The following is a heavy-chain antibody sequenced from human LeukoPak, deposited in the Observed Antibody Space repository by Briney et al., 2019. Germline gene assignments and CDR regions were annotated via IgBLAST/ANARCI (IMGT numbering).Heavy chain of an antibody. CDR2: ISDDGSSA. D-gene: IGHD2-15*01. V-gene: IGHV3-74*01. CDR1: GFTFRSYW. Sequence: GGSLRLSCTASGFTFRSYWMHWVRQIPGKGLMWVSRISDDGSSASYADSVKGRFSISRDNAKNTLYLQMNSLRVEDTAVYYCARGRPHGSDYWGQGTLVTVSS. CDR3: ARGRPHGSDY. J-gene: IGHJ4*02.